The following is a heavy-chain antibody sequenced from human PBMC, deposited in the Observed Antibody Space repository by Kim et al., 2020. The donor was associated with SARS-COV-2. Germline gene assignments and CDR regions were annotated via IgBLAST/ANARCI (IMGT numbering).Heavy chain of an antibody. CDR1: GFTFRGST. Sequence: GGSLRLSCAASGFTFRGSTMTWVRQPPGKGLEWVSSISGSADYIVYAYSVKGRFTISRDNAENSLYLHMNSLRAEDTAIYYCARVSGAYPQNFDYWGQGTLVTVSS. V-gene: IGHV3-21*01. CDR3: ARVSGAYPQNFDY. J-gene: IGHJ4*02. CDR2: ISGSADYI. D-gene: IGHD3-16*01.